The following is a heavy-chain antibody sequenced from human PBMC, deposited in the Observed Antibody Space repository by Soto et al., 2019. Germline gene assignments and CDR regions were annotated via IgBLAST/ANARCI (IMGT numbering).Heavy chain of an antibody. J-gene: IGHJ6*02. D-gene: IGHD2-8*01. CDR1: GYTFTRYG. Sequence: ASVKVSCKASGYTFTRYGISWVRQAPGQGLEWMGWISGYNGDTKYAQKFRGRVTMTVDTSTTTAYMELRSLTSDDRAVYYCAKNGQPPYYYGMDVWGQGTTVTVSS. CDR3: AKNGQPPYYYGMDV. CDR2: ISGYNGDT. V-gene: IGHV1-18*01.